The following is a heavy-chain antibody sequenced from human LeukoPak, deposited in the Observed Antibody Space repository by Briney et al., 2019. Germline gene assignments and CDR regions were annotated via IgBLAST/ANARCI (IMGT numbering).Heavy chain of an antibody. Sequence: ASVEVSCKASGYTFTGYYMHWARQAPGQGLEWMGWINPNSGGTNYAQKFQGRVTMTRDTSISTAYMEVSRLTSDDTAVFYCAREGSGYPYWGQGTLVTVSS. D-gene: IGHD5-12*01. CDR1: GYTFTGYY. J-gene: IGHJ4*02. CDR3: AREGSGYPY. V-gene: IGHV1-2*02. CDR2: INPNSGGT.